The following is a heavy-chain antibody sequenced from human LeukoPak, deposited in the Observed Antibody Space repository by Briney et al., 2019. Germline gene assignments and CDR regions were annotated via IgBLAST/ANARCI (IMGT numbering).Heavy chain of an antibody. CDR3: AKAIWFGELYGSLDY. Sequence: PGGSLRLSCAASGFTFSSYGMHWVRQAPGKGLEWVAVISYDGSNKYYADSVKGRFTISRDNSKNTLYLQMNSLRAEDTAVYYCAKAIWFGELYGSLDYWGQGILVTVSS. J-gene: IGHJ4*02. CDR2: ISYDGSNK. V-gene: IGHV3-30*18. CDR1: GFTFSSYG. D-gene: IGHD3-10*01.